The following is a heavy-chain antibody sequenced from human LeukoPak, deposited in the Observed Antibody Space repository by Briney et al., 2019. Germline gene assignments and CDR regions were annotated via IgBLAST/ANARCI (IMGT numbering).Heavy chain of an antibody. CDR3: ARGFAWLDN. CDR1: GFTFRTHW. CDR2: VNEDGSEK. D-gene: IGHD3-16*01. J-gene: IGHJ5*02. Sequence: PGGALRLSCEVSGFTFRTHWMTLGRPAPGKGVKWVASVNEDGSEKYLVDSVKGRFTISRDNAKSSLFLQLHSLGAEDTAVYYCARGFAWLDNWGQGTRVTVFS. V-gene: IGHV3-7*05.